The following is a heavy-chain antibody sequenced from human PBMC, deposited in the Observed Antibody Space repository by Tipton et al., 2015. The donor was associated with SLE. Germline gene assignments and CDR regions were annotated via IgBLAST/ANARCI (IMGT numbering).Heavy chain of an antibody. Sequence: QLVQSGAEVKKPGSSVKVSCKASGGTFSSYAISWVRQAPGQGLEWMGGVIPIFGTANYAQKFQGRVTNTADESTSTAYMELSSLRPEDTAVYYCARPVGATTGASFDYWGQGTLVTVSS. CDR3: ARPVGATTGASFDY. D-gene: IGHD1-26*01. V-gene: IGHV1-69*01. CDR1: GGTFSSYA. CDR2: VIPIFGTA. J-gene: IGHJ4*02.